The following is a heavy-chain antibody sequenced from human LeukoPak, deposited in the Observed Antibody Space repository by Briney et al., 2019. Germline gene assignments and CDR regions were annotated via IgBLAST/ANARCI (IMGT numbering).Heavy chain of an antibody. CDR1: GYTFTSYD. D-gene: IGHD3-3*01. Sequence: ASVKVSCKASGYTFTSYDINWVRQAPGQGLEWMGWISAYNGNTNYAQKLQGRVTMTTDTSTSTAYMELRSLRSDDTAVYYCARERRITIFGVVINVMAGMDVWGQGTTVTVSS. J-gene: IGHJ6*02. CDR2: ISAYNGNT. CDR3: ARERRITIFGVVINVMAGMDV. V-gene: IGHV1-18*01.